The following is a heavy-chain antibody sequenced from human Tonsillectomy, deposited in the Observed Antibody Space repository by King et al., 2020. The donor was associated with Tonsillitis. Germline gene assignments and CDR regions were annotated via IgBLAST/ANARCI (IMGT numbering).Heavy chain of an antibody. J-gene: IGHJ4*02. CDR3: AKSSMVKYYFDY. CDR2: ISWNSGSI. Sequence: VQLVESGGGLVQPGRSLRLSCAASGFTFDDYAMHWVRQAPGKGLEWVSGISWNSGSIGYADSVKGRFTISRDNAKNSLYLQMNSLRAEDTALYYCAKSSMVKYYFDYWGQGTLVTVSS. D-gene: IGHD3-10*01. V-gene: IGHV3-9*01. CDR1: GFTFDDYA.